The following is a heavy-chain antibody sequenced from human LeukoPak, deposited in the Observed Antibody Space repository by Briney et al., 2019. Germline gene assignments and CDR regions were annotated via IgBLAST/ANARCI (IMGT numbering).Heavy chain of an antibody. CDR3: ARGRSGSALDY. J-gene: IGHJ4*02. CDR1: GFTFSSYG. CDR2: IWYDGSNK. V-gene: IGHV3-33*08. D-gene: IGHD1-26*01. Sequence: PGRSLRLSCAASGFTFSSYGMHWVRQAPGKGLEWVAVIWYDGSNKYYADSVKGRFTISRDNSKNTLYLQMNSLRAEDTAVYYCARGRSGSALDYWGQGTLVTVSS.